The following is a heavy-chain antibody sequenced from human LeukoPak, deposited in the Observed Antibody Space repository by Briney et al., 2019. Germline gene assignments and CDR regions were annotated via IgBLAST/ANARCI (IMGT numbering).Heavy chain of an antibody. V-gene: IGHV5-51*01. J-gene: IGHJ5*02. D-gene: IGHD3-22*01. CDR2: IFPGDSTT. Sequence: GESLKISCKGSGYSFTNYWIAWVRQLPGRGLEWMGIIFPGDSTTQHCPSFQGQGTISADKSTNNAYLQWSSLTASDTAIYYCARLADYYDNNGYYRNYSWFDPWGQGTLVTVSS. CDR1: GYSFTNYW. CDR3: ARLADYYDNNGYYRNYSWFDP.